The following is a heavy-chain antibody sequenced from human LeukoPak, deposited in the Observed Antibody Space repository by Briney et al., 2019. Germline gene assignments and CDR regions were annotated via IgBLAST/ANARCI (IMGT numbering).Heavy chain of an antibody. D-gene: IGHD6-19*01. CDR2: ISSSGSTI. CDR1: GFTFSSYE. CDR3: AKEVAVAGTGDYYFDY. V-gene: IGHV3-48*03. J-gene: IGHJ4*02. Sequence: GGSLRLSCAASGFTFSSYEMNWVRQAPGKGLEWVSYISSSGSTIYYADSVKGRFTISRDNAKNSLYLQMNSLRAEDTAVYYCAKEVAVAGTGDYYFDYWGQGTLVTVSS.